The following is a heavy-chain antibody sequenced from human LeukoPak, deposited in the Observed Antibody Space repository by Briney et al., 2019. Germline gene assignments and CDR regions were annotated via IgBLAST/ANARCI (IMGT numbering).Heavy chain of an antibody. CDR2: INTNTGNP. CDR1: GYTFTSYA. D-gene: IGHD5-12*01. J-gene: IGHJ4*02. CDR3: ARGSDIVATTDFDY. V-gene: IGHV7-4-1*04. Sequence: ASVKVSCKASGYTFTSYAMNWVRQAPGQGLEWMGWINTNTGNPTYAQGFTGRFVFSLDTSVSMAYLQISSLKAEDTAVYYCARGSDIVATTDFDYWGQGTLVTVSS.